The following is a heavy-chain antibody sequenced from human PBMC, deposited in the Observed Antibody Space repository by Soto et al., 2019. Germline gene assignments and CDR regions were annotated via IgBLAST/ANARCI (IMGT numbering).Heavy chain of an antibody. D-gene: IGHD2-2*02. CDR2: IYSGGST. V-gene: IGHV3-53*01. CDR3: ASTNPYCSSTSCYTDRFDY. Sequence: EVQLVESGGGLIQPGGSLRLSCAASGFTVSSHYMSWVRQAPGKGLEWVSVIYSGGSTYYADSVKGRFTISRDNSKNTLYLQMNSLRAEDTAVYYCASTNPYCSSTSCYTDRFDYWGQGTLVTVSS. J-gene: IGHJ4*02. CDR1: GFTVSSHY.